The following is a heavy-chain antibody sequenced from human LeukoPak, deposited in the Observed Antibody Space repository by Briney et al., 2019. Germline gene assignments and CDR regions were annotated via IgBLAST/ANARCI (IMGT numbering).Heavy chain of an antibody. Sequence: ASVKVSCKPSGYTFTGYNIHWVRQAPGQGPEWMGWINPDSGYTNYAHRFQGRVTMTGDTSISTAYMELSSLTSDDTAIYYCARSYSVSLRYYYFDYWGQGTLVTVSS. D-gene: IGHD1-26*01. J-gene: IGHJ4*02. CDR3: ARSYSVSLRYYYFDY. V-gene: IGHV1-2*02. CDR2: INPDSGYT. CDR1: GYTFTGYN.